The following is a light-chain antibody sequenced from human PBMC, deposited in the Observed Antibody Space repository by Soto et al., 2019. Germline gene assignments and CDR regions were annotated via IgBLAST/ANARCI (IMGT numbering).Light chain of an antibody. CDR2: GAS. V-gene: IGKV1-9*01. CDR1: QGIGSN. Sequence: IPLTQSPSSLSACGGDRVTITCRASQGIGSNLAWYLQKPGEAPKLLVYGASTLQGGVPSRFSGSGSGTLFTLTITSLQPEDFATYFCQQSNSYPLTFGGGTKVEIK. J-gene: IGKJ4*01. CDR3: QQSNSYPLT.